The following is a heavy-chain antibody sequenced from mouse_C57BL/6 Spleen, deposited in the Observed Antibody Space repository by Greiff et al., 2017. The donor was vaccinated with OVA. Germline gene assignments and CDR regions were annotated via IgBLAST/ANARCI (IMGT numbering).Heavy chain of an antibody. Sequence: VQLQQSGADLAKPGASVKLSCKASGYTFTSYWMHWVKQRPGQGLEWIGYINPSSGYTKYNQKFKDKATLTADKSSSTAYMQLSSLTYEDSAVYYCARDYYGSSYAFDYWGQGTTLTVSS. V-gene: IGHV1-7*01. CDR1: GYTFTSYW. CDR3: ARDYYGSSYAFDY. J-gene: IGHJ2*01. CDR2: INPSSGYT. D-gene: IGHD1-1*01.